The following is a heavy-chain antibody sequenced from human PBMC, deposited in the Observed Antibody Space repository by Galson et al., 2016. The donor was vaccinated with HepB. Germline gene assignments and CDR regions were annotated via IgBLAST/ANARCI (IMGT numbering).Heavy chain of an antibody. CDR3: AKKGSFV. Sequence: SLRLSCAGSGFTLRSYAMSWVRQAPGKGLEWVSGISGGSHITEYADSVKGRFTISRDNAKNTLCLQMTSLRAEDTAIYYCAKKGSFVWGQGTPVTVSS. CDR1: GFTLRSYA. D-gene: IGHD2/OR15-2a*01. V-gene: IGHV3-23*01. J-gene: IGHJ4*02. CDR2: ISGGSHIT.